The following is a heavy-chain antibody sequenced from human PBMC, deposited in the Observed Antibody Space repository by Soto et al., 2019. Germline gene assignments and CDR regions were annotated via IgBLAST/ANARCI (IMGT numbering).Heavy chain of an antibody. V-gene: IGHV3-23*01. D-gene: IGHD6-13*01. Sequence: PGWSLRLSCAASGFTFDSCVMSRVRQAPGKGLEWLSLISGSGRYTDYADSVKGRFTISRDNSKNTLYLQMNSLRVEDTAVYYCAKDPPSERMQPDYGMDVWGQGTTVTVSS. CDR3: AKDPPSERMQPDYGMDV. J-gene: IGHJ6*02. CDR1: GFTFDSCV. CDR2: ISGSGRYT.